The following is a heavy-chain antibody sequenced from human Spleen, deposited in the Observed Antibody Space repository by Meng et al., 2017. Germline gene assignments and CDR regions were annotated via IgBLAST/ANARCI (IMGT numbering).Heavy chain of an antibody. V-gene: IGHV4-34*01. D-gene: IGHD6-6*01. Sequence: QRQLWGAGMLMRSDTLAPTCAVYGGSFSCYYWSWIRQPPGKGLEWIGEINHSGSTNYNPSLKSRVTISVDTSKNQFSLKLSSVTASDTAVYYCARPSRYNWFDPWGQGTLVTVSS. J-gene: IGHJ5*02. CDR1: GGSFSCYY. CDR2: INHSGST. CDR3: ARPSRYNWFDP.